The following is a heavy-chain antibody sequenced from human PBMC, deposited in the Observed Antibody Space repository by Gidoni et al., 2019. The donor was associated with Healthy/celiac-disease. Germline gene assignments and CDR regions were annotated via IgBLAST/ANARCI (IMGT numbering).Heavy chain of an antibody. CDR2: INWNGGST. CDR3: ARVGDSSGWFFDY. CDR1: GFTFDDYG. V-gene: IGHV3-20*04. D-gene: IGHD6-19*01. Sequence: EVQLVESGGGVVRPGGSLRLSCAASGFTFDDYGMSWVRQAPGKGLEWVSGINWNGGSTGYADSVKGRFTISRDNAKNSLYLQMNSLRAEDTAFYCARVGDSSGWFFDYWGQGTLVTVSS. J-gene: IGHJ4*02.